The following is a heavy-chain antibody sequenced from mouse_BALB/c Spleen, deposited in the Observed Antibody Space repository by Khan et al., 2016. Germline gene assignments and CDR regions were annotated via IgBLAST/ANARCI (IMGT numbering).Heavy chain of an antibody. Sequence: VQLQESGAELAKPGASVKMSCKASGYTFTDYWMHWVKQRPGQGLEWIGYINTCTGYTTYNQKFKDKATLTSENSSSTAYLQLSSLTYEDCVDYYCAKWSDYYGSSYCWFAYWGQGTLVTVSA. CDR2: INTCTGYT. CDR3: AKWSDYYGSSYCWFAY. CDR1: GYTFTDYW. D-gene: IGHD1-1*01. V-gene: IGHV1-7*01. J-gene: IGHJ3*01.